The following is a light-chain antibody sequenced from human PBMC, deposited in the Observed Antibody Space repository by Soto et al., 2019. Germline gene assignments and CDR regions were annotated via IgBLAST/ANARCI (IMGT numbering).Light chain of an antibody. CDR2: TAS. Sequence: DIQMTQSPPSLSASVGDRVTITCRASQSIARYLNWYQQKPGKAPKLLIHTASSLQSGVPSGFSGSGSGTDFTLTISSLQPEDFATYYCQQSYLTPRTFGQGTKVEIK. J-gene: IGKJ1*01. V-gene: IGKV1-39*01. CDR3: QQSYLTPRT. CDR1: QSIARY.